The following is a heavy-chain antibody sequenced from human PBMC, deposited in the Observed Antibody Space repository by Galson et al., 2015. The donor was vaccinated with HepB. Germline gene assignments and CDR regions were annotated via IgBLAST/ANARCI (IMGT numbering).Heavy chain of an antibody. Sequence: SETLSLTCTVSGGSISSSSYYWGWIRQPPGKGLEWIGSIYYSGSTYYNPSLKSRVTISVDTSKNQFSLKLSSVTAADTAVYYCARHPPLPTTVTTRMGYFDYWGQGTLVTVSS. J-gene: IGHJ4*02. CDR1: GGSISSSSYY. V-gene: IGHV4-39*01. CDR3: ARHPPLPTTVTTRMGYFDY. D-gene: IGHD4-17*01. CDR2: IYYSGST.